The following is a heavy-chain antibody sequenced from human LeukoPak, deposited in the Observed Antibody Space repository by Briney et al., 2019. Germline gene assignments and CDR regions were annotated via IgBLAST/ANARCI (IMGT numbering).Heavy chain of an antibody. CDR3: ARGPLYGGYDSI. J-gene: IGHJ4*02. V-gene: IGHV1-18*01. CDR1: GYSFSSYA. D-gene: IGHD5-12*01. Sequence: ASVKVSCKTSGYSFSSYAIVWVRQTPGQGLEWVGWISSYSVNTDYAQKLQGRVTLTTDTSTTTAYMELRSLRSDDTAVYYCARGPLYGGYDSIWGQGTLVTVSS. CDR2: ISSYSVNT.